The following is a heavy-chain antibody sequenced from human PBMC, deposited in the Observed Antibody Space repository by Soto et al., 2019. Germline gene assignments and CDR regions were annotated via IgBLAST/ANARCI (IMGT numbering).Heavy chain of an antibody. D-gene: IGHD3-10*01. CDR2: IYYRGDT. CDR1: GGSLTGYY. Sequence: SETLSLTCTVSGGSLTGYYWSWVRQSPARGLEWIGYIYYRGDTDYSPSLESRLTISLDRPKNQFFLKLSSVTAADSAVYFCARSITRSELYFPDWGQGTLVTVSS. V-gene: IGHV4-59*03. CDR3: ARSITRSELYFPD. J-gene: IGHJ1*01.